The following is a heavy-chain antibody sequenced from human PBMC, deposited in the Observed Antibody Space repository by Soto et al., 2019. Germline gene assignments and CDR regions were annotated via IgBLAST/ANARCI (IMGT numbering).Heavy chain of an antibody. CDR3: AKGRSYYYYYGVDV. V-gene: IGHV3-21*04. CDR1: GFTFNSYS. Sequence: CAVSGFTFNSYSMNWVRQAPGKGLEWVSSISSFSNYMYYADSMKGRFTISRDNSKNTLYLQMNSLRAEDTALYYCAKGRSYYYYYGVDVWGQGTTVTVSS. J-gene: IGHJ6*02. CDR2: ISSFSNYM.